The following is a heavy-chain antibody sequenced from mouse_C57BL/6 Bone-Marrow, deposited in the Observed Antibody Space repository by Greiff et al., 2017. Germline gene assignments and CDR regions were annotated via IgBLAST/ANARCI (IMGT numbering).Heavy chain of an antibody. CDR2: ISDGGSYT. CDR3: ARVTTVVVPFDY. D-gene: IGHD1-1*01. V-gene: IGHV5-4*01. CDR1: GFTFSSYA. Sequence: VQRVESGGGLVKPGGSLKLSCAASGFTFSSYAMSWVRPTPEKRLEWVATISDGGSYTYYPDNVKGRFPISRDNAKNNLYLQMSHLKSEDTAMYYCARVTTVVVPFDYWGQGTTLTVSS. J-gene: IGHJ2*01.